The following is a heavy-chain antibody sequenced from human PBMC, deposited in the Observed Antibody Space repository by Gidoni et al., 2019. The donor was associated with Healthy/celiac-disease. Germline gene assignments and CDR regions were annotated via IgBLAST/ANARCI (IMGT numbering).Heavy chain of an antibody. Sequence: QVQLVESGGGVVQPGRSLRLSCAASGFTFSSYGMHWVRQAPGKGLEWVAVIWYDGSNKYYADSVKGRFTISRDNSKNTLYLQMNSLRAEDTAVYYCARAAEVAGTVDYWGQGTLVTVSS. V-gene: IGHV3-33*01. J-gene: IGHJ4*02. CDR3: ARAAEVAGTVDY. CDR2: IWYDGSNK. CDR1: GFTFSSYG. D-gene: IGHD6-19*01.